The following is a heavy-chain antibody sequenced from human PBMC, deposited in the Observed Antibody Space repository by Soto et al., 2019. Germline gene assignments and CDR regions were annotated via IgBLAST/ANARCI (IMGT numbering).Heavy chain of an antibody. CDR2: INAGNGNT. D-gene: IGHD2-2*01. Sequence: ASVKVSCKASGYTFTSYAMHWVRQAPGQRLEWMGWINAGNGNTKYSQKFQGRVTITRDTSASTAYMELSSLRSEDTAVYYCESLPTSYYYYYMDVWGKGTTVPVSS. CDR3: ESLPTSYYYYYMDV. J-gene: IGHJ6*03. V-gene: IGHV1-3*01. CDR1: GYTFTSYA.